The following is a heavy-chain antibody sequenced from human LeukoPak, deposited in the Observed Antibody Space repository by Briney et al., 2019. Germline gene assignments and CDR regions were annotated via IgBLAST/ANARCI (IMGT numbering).Heavy chain of an antibody. CDR3: ARDMSWSGWYALDS. CDR2: IIPILGIA. Sequence: ASVKVSCKASGGTFSSYAISWVRQAPGQGLEWMGRIIPILGIANYAQKFQGRVTITADKSTSTAYMELTSLRSEDTAVYYCARDMSWSGWYALDSWGQGTLVTVSS. D-gene: IGHD6-19*01. J-gene: IGHJ4*02. CDR1: GGTFSSYA. V-gene: IGHV1-69*04.